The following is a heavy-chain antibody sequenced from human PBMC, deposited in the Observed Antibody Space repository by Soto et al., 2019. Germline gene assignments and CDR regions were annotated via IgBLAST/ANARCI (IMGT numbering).Heavy chain of an antibody. CDR1: GFTFRSYA. V-gene: IGHV3-30-3*01. Sequence: QVQLVESGGGVVQPGRSLRLSCAASGFTFRSYAMHWVRQAPGKGLEWVAVISYDGSNKYYADSVKGRFTISRDNSKNTLYLQMNSLRAEDRAVYYCARDVYSNYVSPFDYWGQGTLVTVSS. CDR2: ISYDGSNK. J-gene: IGHJ4*02. D-gene: IGHD4-4*01. CDR3: ARDVYSNYVSPFDY.